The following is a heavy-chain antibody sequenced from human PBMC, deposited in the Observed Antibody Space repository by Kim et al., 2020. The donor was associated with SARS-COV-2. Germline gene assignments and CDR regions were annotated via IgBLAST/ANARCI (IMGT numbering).Heavy chain of an antibody. D-gene: IGHD3-10*01. V-gene: IGHV1-3*01. J-gene: IGHJ6*02. CDR1: GYTFTSYA. CDR3: AGLVRAYSVMDV. CDR2: INAGNGNT. Sequence: ASVKVSCKASGYTFTSYAMHWVRQAPGQRLEWMGWINAGNGNTKYSQKFQGRVTITRDKSAGPASRERGSLDLKERLGNYLAGLVRAYSVMDVGAQGPT.